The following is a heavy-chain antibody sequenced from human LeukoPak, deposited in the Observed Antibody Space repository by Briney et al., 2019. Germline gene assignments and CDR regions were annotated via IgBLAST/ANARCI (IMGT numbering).Heavy chain of an antibody. V-gene: IGHV3-23*01. CDR2: ITGSGGNT. D-gene: IGHD3-9*01. Sequence: SGGSLRLSCAASGFTFSNYAMSWVRQAPGKGLEWVSAITGSGGNTYYADSVKGRFTISRDNPKNTVFLQMNSLRAEDTAVYYCAKWGDYDVLTGYYVSDYWGQGTLVTVSS. CDR1: GFTFSNYA. J-gene: IGHJ4*02. CDR3: AKWGDYDVLTGYYVSDY.